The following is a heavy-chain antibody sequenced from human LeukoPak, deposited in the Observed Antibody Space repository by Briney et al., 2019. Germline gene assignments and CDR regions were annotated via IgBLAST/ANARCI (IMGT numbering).Heavy chain of an antibody. V-gene: IGHV3-23*01. CDR2: ISGSGDAT. Sequence: GGSLGLSCAASGFMFSNYAMTWVRQAPGKGLESISVISGSGDATNYADSVKGRFTISRDNSKSMLYVQMNSLRAEDTAVYYCAKSTSFYLDSWGQGTLVTVSS. J-gene: IGHJ4*02. CDR3: AKSTSFYLDS. CDR1: GFMFSNYA.